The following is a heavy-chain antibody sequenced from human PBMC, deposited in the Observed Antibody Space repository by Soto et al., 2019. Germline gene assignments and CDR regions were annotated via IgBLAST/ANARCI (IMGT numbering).Heavy chain of an antibody. CDR1: WITFTGYA. Sequence: GGSLRLSCTVSWITFTGYALHWVRQAPCKGLEWVALVSYDGTNKYFADSVQGRFTISRDNSKNTMSLHMTGLRHDDTAIYYCAKVAGGGGTFSHFERWGQGALVTGSS. CDR2: VSYDGTNK. CDR3: AKVAGGGGTFSHFER. D-gene: IGHD3-9*01. J-gene: IGHJ4*02. V-gene: IGHV3-30*04.